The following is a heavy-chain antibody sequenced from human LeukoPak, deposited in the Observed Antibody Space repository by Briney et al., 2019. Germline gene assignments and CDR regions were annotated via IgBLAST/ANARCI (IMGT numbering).Heavy chain of an antibody. D-gene: IGHD6-19*01. J-gene: IGHJ4*02. V-gene: IGHV3-7*01. CDR2: IKQDGSEK. Sequence: PGGSLRLSCAASGFTFSSYWMSWVRQAPGKGLEWVANIKQDGSEKYYVDSVKGRFTISRDNAKNSLYLQMNSLRAEDTAVYYCARDPPVAVTGPSLDYWGQGTLVTVSS. CDR1: GFTFSSYW. CDR3: ARDPPVAVTGPSLDY.